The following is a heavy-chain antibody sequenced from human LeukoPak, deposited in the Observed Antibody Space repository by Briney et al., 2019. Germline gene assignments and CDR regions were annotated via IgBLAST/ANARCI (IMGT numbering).Heavy chain of an antibody. D-gene: IGHD6-13*01. J-gene: IGHJ4*02. CDR1: GGSISSYF. CDR2: IYCSGST. CDR3: ARQVGYDSSWFPFDY. Sequence: SETLSLTCSVSGGSISSYFWSWIRQPPGKGLEWIGYIYCSGSTNYNPSLQSRVTMSVDTSKNQFSLKLSSLTAADTAVYYCARQVGYDSSWFPFDYWGQGALVTVSS. V-gene: IGHV4-59*08.